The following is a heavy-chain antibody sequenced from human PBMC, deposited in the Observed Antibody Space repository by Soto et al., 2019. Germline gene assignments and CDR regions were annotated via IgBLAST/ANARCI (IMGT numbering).Heavy chain of an antibody. CDR2: IWYDGSNK. V-gene: IGHV3-33*01. D-gene: IGHD1-1*01. CDR3: ARERGITTYYSYGMDV. J-gene: IGHJ6*02. CDR1: GFTFSSYG. Sequence: QVQLVESGGGVVQPGRSLRLSCAASGFTFSSYGMHWVRQAPGKGLEWVAVIWYDGSNKYYADSVKGRFTISRDNSKNTLYLQMNSLRAEDTAVYYCARERGITTYYSYGMDVWGQGTTVTVSS.